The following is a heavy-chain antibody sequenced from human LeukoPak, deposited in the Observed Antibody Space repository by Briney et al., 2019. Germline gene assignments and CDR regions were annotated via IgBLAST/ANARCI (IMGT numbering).Heavy chain of an antibody. J-gene: IGHJ4*02. V-gene: IGHV1-46*01. CDR3: ARDRVSHY. Sequence: ASVKVSCKASGYTFTSYYMHWVRQAPGQGLEWMGIINPSGGSTNYAQKLQGRVTMTTDTSTSTAYMELRSLRSDDTAVYYCARDRVSHYWGQGTLVTVSS. D-gene: IGHD6-13*01. CDR2: INPSGGST. CDR1: GYTFTSYY.